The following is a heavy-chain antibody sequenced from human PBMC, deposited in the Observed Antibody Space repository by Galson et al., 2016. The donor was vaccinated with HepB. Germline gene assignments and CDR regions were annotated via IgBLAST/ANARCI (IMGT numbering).Heavy chain of an antibody. CDR3: ATGGGRRSKYYGMDV. D-gene: IGHD1-26*01. J-gene: IGHJ6*02. CDR2: IDSDGITT. Sequence: SLRLSCAASGFTFSSYWMYWVRQAPGKGLVWVSRIDSDGITTACADSVKGRFTISRDNAKNTLYLQMNSLSAEDTAVYYCATGGGRRSKYYGMDVWGHGTMVTVSS. CDR1: GFTFSSYW. V-gene: IGHV3-74*01.